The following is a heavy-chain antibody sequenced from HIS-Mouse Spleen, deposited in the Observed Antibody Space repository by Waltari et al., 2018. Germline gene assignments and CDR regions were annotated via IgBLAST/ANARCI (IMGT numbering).Heavy chain of an antibody. J-gene: IGHJ3*02. V-gene: IGHV3-30-3*01. CDR1: GSPFGSYV. CDR2: ISYDGSNK. D-gene: IGHD6-19*01. CDR3: AREFPGIAVAGTAFDI. Sequence: QVHLVESGGAWVQPGRSRRSPGAASGSPFGSYVFNWVLRVPGKGLEWVAVISYDGSNKYYADSVKGRFTISRDNSKNTLYLQMNSLRAEDTAVYYCAREFPGIAVAGTAFDIWGQGTMVTVSS.